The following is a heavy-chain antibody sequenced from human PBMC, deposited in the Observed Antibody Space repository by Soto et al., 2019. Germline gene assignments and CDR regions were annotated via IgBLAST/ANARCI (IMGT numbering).Heavy chain of an antibody. D-gene: IGHD1-7*01. CDR2: IYYSGST. V-gene: IGHV4-39*01. J-gene: IGHJ5*02. CDR1: GGSISSSSYY. Sequence: SETLSLTCTVSGGSISSSSYYWGWIRQPPGKGLEWIGSIYYSGSTYYNPSLKSRVTISVDTSKNQFSLKLSSVTAADTAAYYCARHGITGTVNWFDPWGQGTLVTVSS. CDR3: ARHGITGTVNWFDP.